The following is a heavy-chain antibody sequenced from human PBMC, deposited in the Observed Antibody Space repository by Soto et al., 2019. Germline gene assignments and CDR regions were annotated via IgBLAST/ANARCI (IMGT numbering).Heavy chain of an antibody. V-gene: IGHV1-69*13. CDR1: GGTFSSYA. Sequence: GASVKVSCEASGGTFSSYAISWVRQAPGQGLEWMGGIIPIFGTANYAQKFQGRVTITADESTSTAYMELSSLRSEDTAVYYCARVRPIAAAGRGGFYYYYGMDVWGQGTTVTVSS. CDR2: IIPIFGTA. D-gene: IGHD6-13*01. CDR3: ARVRPIAAAGRGGFYYYYGMDV. J-gene: IGHJ6*02.